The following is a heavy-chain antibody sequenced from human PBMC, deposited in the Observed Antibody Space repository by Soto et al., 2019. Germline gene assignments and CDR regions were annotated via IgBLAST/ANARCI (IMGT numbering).Heavy chain of an antibody. CDR1: GFTFSSYG. CDR2: ISYDGSNK. Sequence: GGSLRLSCAASGFTFSSYGTHWVRQAPGKGLEWVAVISYDGSNKYYADSVKGRFTISRDNSKNTLYLQMNSLRAEDTAVYYCAKDRGDVLRFLEWSPRDYYYGMDVWGQGTTVTVS. V-gene: IGHV3-30*18. CDR3: AKDRGDVLRFLEWSPRDYYYGMDV. D-gene: IGHD3-3*01. J-gene: IGHJ6*02.